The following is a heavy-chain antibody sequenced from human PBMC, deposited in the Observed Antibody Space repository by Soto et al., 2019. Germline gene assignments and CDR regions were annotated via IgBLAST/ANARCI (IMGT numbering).Heavy chain of an antibody. J-gene: IGHJ4*02. Sequence: HPGGSLRLSCAASGFTFSSYGMHWVRQAPGKGLEWVAVISYDGSNKYYADSVKGRFTISRDNSKNTLYLQMNSLRAKDTAVYYCAKDSKGYFFDYWGQGTLVTVSS. CDR1: GFTFSSYG. CDR3: AKDSKGYFFDY. CDR2: ISYDGSNK. V-gene: IGHV3-30*18.